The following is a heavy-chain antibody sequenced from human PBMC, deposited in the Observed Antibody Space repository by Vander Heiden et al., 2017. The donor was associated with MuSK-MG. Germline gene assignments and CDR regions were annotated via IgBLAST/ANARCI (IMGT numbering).Heavy chain of an antibody. CDR2: INPSGGST. D-gene: IGHD2-2*01. CDR1: GYTFTSYY. CDR3: ARDYREGVVVFRLFTQPPDY. J-gene: IGHJ4*02. V-gene: IGHV1-46*01. Sequence: QVQLVQSGAEVKKPGASVKVSCKASGYTFTSYYMHWVRQAPGQGLEWMGIINPSGGSTSYAQKFQGRVTMTRDTSTSTVYMELSSLRSEDTAVYYCARDYREGVVVFRLFTQPPDYWGQGTLVTVSS.